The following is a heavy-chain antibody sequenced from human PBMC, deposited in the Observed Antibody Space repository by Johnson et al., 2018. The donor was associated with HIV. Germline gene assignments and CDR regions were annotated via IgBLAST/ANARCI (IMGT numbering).Heavy chain of an antibody. V-gene: IGHV3-66*01. CDR2: IYSGGST. Sequence: VQLVESGGGLVQPGGSLRLSCAASGFTVSSNYMSWVRQAPGKGLEWVSVIYSGGSTYYAASVKGRFTISRDNSKNTLYLQMNSLRAEDTAVYYCARKKATVFSTTSTNYAFDIWGQGTMVTVSS. CDR1: GFTVSSNY. D-gene: IGHD1-1*01. J-gene: IGHJ3*02. CDR3: ARKKATVFSTTSTNYAFDI.